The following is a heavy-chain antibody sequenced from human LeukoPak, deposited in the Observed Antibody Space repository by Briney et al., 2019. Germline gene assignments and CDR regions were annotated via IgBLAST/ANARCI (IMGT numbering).Heavy chain of an antibody. D-gene: IGHD2-2*01. CDR1: GFTFSSYA. Sequence: GGSLRLSCAASGFTFSSYAMSWVRQAPGRGLEWVSAISGSGGSTYYADSVKGRFTISRDNSKNTLYLQMNSLRAEDTAVYYCAKEDIVVVPAADYYGMDVWGQGTTVTVSS. CDR2: ISGSGGST. CDR3: AKEDIVVVPAADYYGMDV. J-gene: IGHJ6*02. V-gene: IGHV3-23*01.